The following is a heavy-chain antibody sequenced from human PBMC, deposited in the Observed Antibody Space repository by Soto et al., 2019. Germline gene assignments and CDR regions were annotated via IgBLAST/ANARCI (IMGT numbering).Heavy chain of an antibody. CDR2: IIPIFGTA. CDR1: GGTFSTYA. CDR3: AREIFGVIISGGRDAFDI. Sequence: SVKVSCKXSGGTFSTYAISWVRQAPGQGLEWMGGIIPIFGTAKYAQKFQGRVTITADESTSTAYMELSSLRSEDTAVYYCAREIFGVIISGGRDAFDIWGQGTMVTVSS. D-gene: IGHD3-3*01. J-gene: IGHJ3*02. V-gene: IGHV1-69*13.